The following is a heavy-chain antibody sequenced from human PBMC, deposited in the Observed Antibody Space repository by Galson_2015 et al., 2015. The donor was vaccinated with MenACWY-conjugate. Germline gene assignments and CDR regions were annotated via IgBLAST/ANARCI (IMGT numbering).Heavy chain of an antibody. CDR1: GFIFNTYW. CDR2: INPGGSST. J-gene: IGHJ4*02. V-gene: IGHV3-74*01. CDR3: AKTRGASFYLDS. Sequence: SLRLSCAASGFIFNTYWMHWVRRAPGKGLVWVSRINPGGSSTTYADSVKDRFTISRDNAKNTLYLQMNSLRPEDTAVFYCAKTRGASFYLDSWGQGTLVTVSS. D-gene: IGHD1-26*01.